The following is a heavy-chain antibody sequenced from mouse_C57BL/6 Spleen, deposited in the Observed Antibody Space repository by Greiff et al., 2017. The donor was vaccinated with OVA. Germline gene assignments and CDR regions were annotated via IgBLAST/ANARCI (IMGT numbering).Heavy chain of an antibody. CDR1: GYTFTDFN. CDR2: INPNNGGT. CDR3: ARRGYYGSSSDYFDY. Sequence: VQLQQSGPELVKPGASVKIPCKASGYTFTDFNMDWVKQSHGKSLEWIGDINPNNGGTIYNQKFKGKATLTVDKSSSTAYMELRSLTSEDTAVYYCARRGYYGSSSDYFDYWGQGTTLTVSS. V-gene: IGHV1-18*01. J-gene: IGHJ2*01. D-gene: IGHD1-1*01.